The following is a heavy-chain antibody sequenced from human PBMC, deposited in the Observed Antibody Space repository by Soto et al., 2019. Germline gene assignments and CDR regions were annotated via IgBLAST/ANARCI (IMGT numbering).Heavy chain of an antibody. CDR2: ISPGSRYP. V-gene: IGHV3-21*05. D-gene: IGHD2-15*01. J-gene: IGHJ5*02. CDR1: GFIFNRYT. Sequence: GGSLRLSCAASGFIFNRYTMNWVRQAPGKGLEWLSYISPGSRYPAYADSVKGRFTISRDNAKRSLYLQMMSLTAEDTAIYYCVRGGGGGLFDPWGQGTMVTVSS. CDR3: VRGGGGGLFDP.